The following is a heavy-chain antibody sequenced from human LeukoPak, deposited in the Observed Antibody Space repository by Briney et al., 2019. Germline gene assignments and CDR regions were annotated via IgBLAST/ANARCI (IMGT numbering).Heavy chain of an antibody. J-gene: IGHJ3*02. CDR2: ITSGSSYI. Sequence: NPGGSLRLSCAASGFTFSSYNMNWVRQAPGKGLEWVSSITSGSSYIYYADSVKGRFTISRDNAKNSLYLQMNSLRGEDTALYYCARGGLIQRHAFDIWGQGTMVTVSS. V-gene: IGHV3-21*04. CDR3: ARGGLIQRHAFDI. D-gene: IGHD1-1*01. CDR1: GFTFSSYN.